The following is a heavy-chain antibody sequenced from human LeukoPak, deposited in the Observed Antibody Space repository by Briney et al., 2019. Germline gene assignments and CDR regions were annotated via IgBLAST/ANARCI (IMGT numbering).Heavy chain of an antibody. D-gene: IGHD1-26*01. V-gene: IGHV1-2*02. Sequence: GASVNVSCTASGYTFTVYYIHWVRQAPGQGLGWMGWINPNSDATSYAQNFQGRVTMTRDTSINTAYMELSRLRSDDTAVYYCARKGDGTSSSHDTLDIWGQGTMVTVSS. J-gene: IGHJ3*02. CDR1: GYTFTVYY. CDR3: ARKGDGTSSSHDTLDI. CDR2: INPNSDAT.